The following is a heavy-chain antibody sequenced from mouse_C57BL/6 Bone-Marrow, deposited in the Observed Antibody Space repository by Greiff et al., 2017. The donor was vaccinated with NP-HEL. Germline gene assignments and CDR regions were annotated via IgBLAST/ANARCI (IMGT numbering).Heavy chain of an antibody. D-gene: IGHD2-5*01. CDR1: GFTFSDYY. CDR3: ARGAYYSNSYYFDY. CDR2: INYDGSST. J-gene: IGHJ2*01. V-gene: IGHV5-16*01. Sequence: EVQRVESEGGLVQPGSSMKLSCTASGFTFSDYYMAWVRQVPEKGLEWVANINYDGSSTYYLDSLKSRFIISRDNAKNILYLQMSSLKSEDTATYYCARGAYYSNSYYFDYWGQGTTLTVSS.